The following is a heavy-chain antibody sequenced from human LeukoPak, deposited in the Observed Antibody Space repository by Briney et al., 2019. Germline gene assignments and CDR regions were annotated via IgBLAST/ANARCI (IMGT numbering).Heavy chain of an antibody. Sequence: GGSLRLSCAASGFTFSSYAMSWIRQAPGKGLEWVSYISSSGSTIYYADSVKGRFTISRDNAKNSLYLQMNSLRAEDTAVYYCARDKGKGYLDAFDIWGQGTMVTVSS. V-gene: IGHV3-11*04. D-gene: IGHD5-18*01. CDR1: GFTFSSYA. CDR2: ISSSGSTI. J-gene: IGHJ3*02. CDR3: ARDKGKGYLDAFDI.